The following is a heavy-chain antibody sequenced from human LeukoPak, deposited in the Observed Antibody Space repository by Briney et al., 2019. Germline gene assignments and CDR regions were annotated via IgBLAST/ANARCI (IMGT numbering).Heavy chain of an antibody. CDR3: ARGYCSGGSCYSVENWFDP. D-gene: IGHD2-15*01. CDR1: GYTFNGYY. V-gene: IGHV1-2*06. CDR2: INPNSCGT. J-gene: IGHJ5*02. Sequence: GASVKVSCKAAGYTFNGYYMFWVRQAPGQRLEWMGRINPNSCGTNYAQKFQGRVTMTRDTSISTAYMELSRLRSDDTAVYYCARGYCSGGSCYSVENWFDPWGQGTLVTVSS.